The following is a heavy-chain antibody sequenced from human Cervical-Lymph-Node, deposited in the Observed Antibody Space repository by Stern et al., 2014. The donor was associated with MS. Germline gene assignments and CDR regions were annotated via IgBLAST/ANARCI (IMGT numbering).Heavy chain of an antibody. CDR2: INSNTGAP. Sequence: QVQLVESGSELKKPGASVTVSCKASGYTFTKYLIHWVRQAPGQGLEWMGWINSNTGAPMYARYFAGRFVFSLDTSVTTAYLQISRLKTEDTAVYYCARDMSDFWSDYGHNWFDPWGQGTLVTVSS. CDR3: ARDMSDFWSDYGHNWFDP. D-gene: IGHD3-3*01. CDR1: GYTFTKYL. V-gene: IGHV7-4-1*02. J-gene: IGHJ5*02.